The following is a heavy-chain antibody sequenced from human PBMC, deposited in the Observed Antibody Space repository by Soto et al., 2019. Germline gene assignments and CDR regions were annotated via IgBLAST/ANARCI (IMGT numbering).Heavy chain of an antibody. CDR2: SSNSGTFS. V-gene: IGHV3-11*06. J-gene: IGHJ4*02. CDR3: ARSGDNYNRLDY. CDR1: GFTFSDYY. D-gene: IGHD1-1*01. Sequence: GGSLRFSCEGSGFTFSDYYISWIRQAPGKGLEWISYSSNSGTFSRYADSVKGRFSISRDNTKNLLYLQMNSLRAEDTAVYYCARSGDNYNRLDYWGQGTPVTV.